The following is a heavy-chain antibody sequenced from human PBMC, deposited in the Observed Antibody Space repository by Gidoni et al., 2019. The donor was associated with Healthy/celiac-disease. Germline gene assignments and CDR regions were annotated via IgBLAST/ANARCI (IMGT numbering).Heavy chain of an antibody. CDR3: ANHGAS. CDR2: SSGSGGST. J-gene: IGHJ5*02. D-gene: IGHD3-10*01. CDR1: GFTFSSYA. V-gene: IGHV3-23*01. Sequence: EVPLLASGGGLVQPGGSLRLHWAGFGFTFSSYAMSWFRQAPGKGLGWVSASSGSGGSTYYEDSVKSRFTISRDNSKNTLYLQMNSLRAEDTSVYYCANHGASWGQGTLVTVSS.